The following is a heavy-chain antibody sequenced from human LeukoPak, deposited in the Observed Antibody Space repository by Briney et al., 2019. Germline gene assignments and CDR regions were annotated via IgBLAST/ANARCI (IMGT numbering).Heavy chain of an antibody. Sequence: PSETLSLTCAVSGGSISSGGYSWSWIRQPAGMGLEWIGYIYHSGSTYYNPSLKSRVTISVDRSKNQFSLKLSSVTAADTAVCYCARSATGTTQTNWFDPWGQGTLVTVSS. D-gene: IGHD1-1*01. CDR3: ARSATGTTQTNWFDP. CDR1: GGSISSGGYS. CDR2: IYHSGST. J-gene: IGHJ5*02. V-gene: IGHV4-30-2*01.